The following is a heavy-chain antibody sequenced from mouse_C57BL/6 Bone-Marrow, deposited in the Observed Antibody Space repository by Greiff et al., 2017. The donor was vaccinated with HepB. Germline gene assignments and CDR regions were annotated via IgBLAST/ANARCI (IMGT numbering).Heavy chain of an antibody. J-gene: IGHJ3*01. CDR3: ARGTVTGFAY. CDR1: GYSITSGYY. V-gene: IGHV3-6*01. Sequence: EVKLVESGPGLVKPSQSLSLTCSVTGYSITSGYYWNWIRQFPGNKLEWMGYISYDGSNNYNPSLKNRISITRDTSKNQFFLKLNSVTTEDTATYYCARGTVTGFAYWGQGTLVTVSA. CDR2: ISYDGSN. D-gene: IGHD1-1*01.